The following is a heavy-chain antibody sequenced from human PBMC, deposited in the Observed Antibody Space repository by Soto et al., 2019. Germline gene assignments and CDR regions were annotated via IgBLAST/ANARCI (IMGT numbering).Heavy chain of an antibody. CDR1: GYSISSGYY. D-gene: IGHD3-10*01. CDR2: IYHSGST. CDR3: AREGPRITMVRARFDP. V-gene: IGHV4-38-2*02. Sequence: SETLSLTCAVSGYSISSGYYWGWIRQPPGKGLEWIGSIYHSGSTYYNPSLKSRVTISVDTSKNQFSLKLSSVTAADTAVYYCAREGPRITMVRARFDPWGQGTLVTVSS. J-gene: IGHJ5*02.